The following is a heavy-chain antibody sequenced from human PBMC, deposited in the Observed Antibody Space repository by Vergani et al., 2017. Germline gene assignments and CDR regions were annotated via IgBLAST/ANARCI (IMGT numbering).Heavy chain of an antibody. CDR1: GFSFRNAW. CDR3: TTDPRYCGDGACYWRREHHYYGMDV. V-gene: IGHV3-15*07. D-gene: IGHD2-21*01. J-gene: IGHJ6*02. Sequence: EVQLVESGGGIVKPGGSLRLSCVASGFSFRNAWMNWVRRTPGKGLEWVGRIKSTFDRGTTDYAAAVKGRFTISRDDSKNTLFLQMNGLKTEDISVSYCTTDPRYCGDGACYWRREHHYYGMDVWGQGTTVTVSS. CDR2: IKSTFDRGTT.